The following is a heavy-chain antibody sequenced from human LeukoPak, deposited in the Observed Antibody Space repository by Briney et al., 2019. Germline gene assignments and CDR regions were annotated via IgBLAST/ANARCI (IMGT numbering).Heavy chain of an antibody. D-gene: IGHD6-13*01. V-gene: IGHV1-24*01. CDR1: GYTLTELS. J-gene: IGHJ4*02. Sequence: GASVKVSCKVSGYTLTELSMHWVRQVPGKGLEWMGGFDPEDGETIYAQKFQGRVTMTEDTSTDTAYMELSSLRSEDTAVYYCATPRSSSWYQATYYFDYWGQGTLVTVSS. CDR3: ATPRSSSWYQATYYFDY. CDR2: FDPEDGET.